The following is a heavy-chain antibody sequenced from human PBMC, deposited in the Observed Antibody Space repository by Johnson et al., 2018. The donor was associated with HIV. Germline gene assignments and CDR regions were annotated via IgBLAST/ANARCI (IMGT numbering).Heavy chain of an antibody. CDR2: ITWNGGST. CDR3: ARASGYSSGGENSRVDGFDI. Sequence: VQLVESGGSVVRPGGSLRLSCAASGFRFEDYGMNWVRQAPGKGLEWVSGITWNGGSTDYIDSVNGRFTISRDNAKNSLFLQMTTLRAEDTALYYCARASGYSSGGENSRVDGFDIWGQGTVVSVSS. CDR1: GFRFEDYG. J-gene: IGHJ3*02. D-gene: IGHD2-15*01. V-gene: IGHV3-20*04.